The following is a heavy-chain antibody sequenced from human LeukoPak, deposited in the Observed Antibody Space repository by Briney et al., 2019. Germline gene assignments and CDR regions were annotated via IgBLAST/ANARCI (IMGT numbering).Heavy chain of an antibody. CDR1: GYTFTSYG. CDR3: ASYSPAPQMGAFDI. Sequence: GASVKVSCKASGYTFTSYGISWVRQAPGQGLEWMGRIIPILGIANYAQKFQGRVTITADKSTSTAYMELSSLRPEDTAVYYCASYSPAPQMGAFDIWGQGTMVTVSS. V-gene: IGHV1-69*04. D-gene: IGHD1-26*01. J-gene: IGHJ3*02. CDR2: IIPILGIA.